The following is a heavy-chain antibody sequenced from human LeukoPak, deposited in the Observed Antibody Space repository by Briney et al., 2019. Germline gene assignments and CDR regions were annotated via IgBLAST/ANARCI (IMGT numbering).Heavy chain of an antibody. V-gene: IGHV3-53*01. Sequence: GGSLRLSCAASGFTVSSNYMSWVRQAPGKGLEWVSVIYNVGNTHYADSVKGRFTISRDNSKNTLYLQMNSLRAEDTALYYCAKDSGAIALREIFDYWGQGTLVTVSS. CDR1: GFTVSSNY. J-gene: IGHJ4*02. CDR3: AKDSGAIALREIFDY. D-gene: IGHD1-26*01. CDR2: IYNVGNT.